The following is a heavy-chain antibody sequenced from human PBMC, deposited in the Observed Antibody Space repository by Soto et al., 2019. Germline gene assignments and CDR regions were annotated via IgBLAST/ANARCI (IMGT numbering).Heavy chain of an antibody. CDR1: GGPISSYY. CDR2: IFYTGNT. Sequence: NPSETLSLTCTVSGGPISSYYWSWIRQSPGKGLEWIGQIFYTGNTNYNPSLKSRVTMSVDIPKKQFSLKLRSVTAADTAMYFCARNNVRGVSNSYNWIDPWGQGILVTVSS. CDR3: ARNNVRGVSNSYNWIDP. D-gene: IGHD3-10*01. V-gene: IGHV4-59*01. J-gene: IGHJ5*02.